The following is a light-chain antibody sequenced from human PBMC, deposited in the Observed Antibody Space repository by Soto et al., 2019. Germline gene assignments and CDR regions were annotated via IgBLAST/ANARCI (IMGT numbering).Light chain of an antibody. V-gene: IGKV1-5*03. J-gene: IGKJ1*01. CDR2: KAS. Sequence: DIQMTQTSSTLSASVEDRVTITCRASQTISSWLAWYQQKPGKAPKLLIYKASTLKSGVPSRFSGSGSGTEFTLTISSLQPDDLATYYCQHYNSYSEAFGQGTKVDIK. CDR3: QHYNSYSEA. CDR1: QTISSW.